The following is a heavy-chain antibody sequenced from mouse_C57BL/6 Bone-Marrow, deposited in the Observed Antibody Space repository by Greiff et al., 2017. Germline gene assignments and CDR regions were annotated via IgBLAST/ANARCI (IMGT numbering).Heavy chain of an antibody. CDR2: ISYSGNT. CDR3: ARGRSYYWYFAD. Sequence: EVHLVESGPGLAKPSQTLSPTCSFTGYSNTSDYWHWIRKFSGHKLEYMGYISYSGNTYSNPSLKSRISITRDTSTYPYYLQLHSVTTEDTATYYCARGRSYYWYFADWGTEATGTVPS. D-gene: IGHD1-1*01. CDR1: GYSNTSDY. J-gene: IGHJ1*03. V-gene: IGHV3-8*01.